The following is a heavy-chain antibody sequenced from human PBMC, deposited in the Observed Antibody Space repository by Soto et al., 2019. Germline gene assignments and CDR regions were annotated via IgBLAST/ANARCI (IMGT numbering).Heavy chain of an antibody. CDR3: AKDQGSSWYEIDY. CDR2: ISGSGGST. Sequence: GGSLRLSCAASGFTFSNYAVTWVRQAPGKGLEWVSTISGSGGSTYYTDSVKGRFTISRDNSKNTLYLQMNSLRAEDTAVYYCAKDQGSSWYEIDYWGQGTLVTVSS. CDR1: GFTFSNYA. D-gene: IGHD6-13*01. V-gene: IGHV3-23*01. J-gene: IGHJ4*02.